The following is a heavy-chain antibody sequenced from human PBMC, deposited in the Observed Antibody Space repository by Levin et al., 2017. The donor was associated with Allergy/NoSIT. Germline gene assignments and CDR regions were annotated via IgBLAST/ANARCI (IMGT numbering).Heavy chain of an antibody. CDR3: ARGPTLQQDNYYHPMDV. V-gene: IGHV3-72*01. J-gene: IGHJ6*02. CDR1: GFTFSDPY. Sequence: LSLTCVASGFTFSDPYMDWVRQTPGKGLEWVGRARNKAESYTTEYAASVKGRITISRDDSKNSVYLQLNSLKIEDTAVYYCARGPTLQQDNYYHPMDVWGPGTTVIVS. CDR2: ARNKAESYTT. D-gene: IGHD2-15*01.